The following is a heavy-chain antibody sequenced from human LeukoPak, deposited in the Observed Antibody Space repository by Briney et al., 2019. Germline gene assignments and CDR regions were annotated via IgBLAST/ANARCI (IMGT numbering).Heavy chain of an antibody. Sequence: PGGSLRLSCAASGFTFSSYAMSWVRQAPGKGLEWVSGISGSGGSTFYADSVKGRFTISRDNSKNTLYLQMNSLRAEDTAVYYCAKAGSGYYFPFGYWGQGTLVPVSS. CDR2: ISGSGGST. CDR1: GFTFSSYA. D-gene: IGHD3-22*01. CDR3: AKAGSGYYFPFGY. J-gene: IGHJ4*02. V-gene: IGHV3-23*01.